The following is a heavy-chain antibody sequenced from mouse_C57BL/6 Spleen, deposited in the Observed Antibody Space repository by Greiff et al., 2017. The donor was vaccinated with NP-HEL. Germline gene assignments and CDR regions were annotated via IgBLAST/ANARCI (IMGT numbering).Heavy chain of an antibody. J-gene: IGHJ1*03. Sequence: EVQGVESGAELVRPGSSVKMSCKTSGYTFTSYGINWVKQRPGQGLEWIGYIYIGNGYTEYNEKFKGKATLTSDTSSSTAYMQLSSLTSEDSAIYFCARLVQAPYWYFDVWGTGTTVTVSS. CDR1: GYTFTSYG. CDR3: ARLVQAPYWYFDV. CDR2: IYIGNGYT. D-gene: IGHD3-2*02. V-gene: IGHV1-58*01.